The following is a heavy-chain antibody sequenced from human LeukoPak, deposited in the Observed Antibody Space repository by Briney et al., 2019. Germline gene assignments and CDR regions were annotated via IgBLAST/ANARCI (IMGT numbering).Heavy chain of an antibody. J-gene: IGHJ4*02. Sequence: SQTLSLTCVISGDSVSSNIATWNWIRQSPSRGLEWLGRTYYRSQWYYDYAVSVRSRITINPDTSKNQFSLQLSSVTPEDTAVYYCARIVFPGEEVAYFDYWGQGTLVTVSS. CDR3: ARIVFPGEEVAYFDY. V-gene: IGHV6-1*01. CDR1: GDSVSSNIAT. CDR2: TYYRSQWYY. D-gene: IGHD3-10*01.